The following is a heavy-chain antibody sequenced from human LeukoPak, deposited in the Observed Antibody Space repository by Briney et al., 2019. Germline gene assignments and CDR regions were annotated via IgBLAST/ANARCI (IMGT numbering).Heavy chain of an antibody. CDR3: ARGRDLYGDYNNWFDP. V-gene: IGHV1-8*01. CDR1: GYTFTSYD. CDR2: MNPNSGNT. Sequence: ASVKVSCKASGYTFTSYDINWVRQATGQGLEWMGWMNPNSGNTGYAQKFQGRVTMTRNTSISTAYMELSSLRSEDTAVYYCARGRDLYGDYNNWFDPWGQGTLVTVSS. J-gene: IGHJ5*02. D-gene: IGHD4-17*01.